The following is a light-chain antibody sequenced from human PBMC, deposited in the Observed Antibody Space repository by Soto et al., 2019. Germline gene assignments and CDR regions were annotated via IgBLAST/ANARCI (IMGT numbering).Light chain of an antibody. CDR1: RTIASY. CDR2: AAS. CDR3: QQLNSYPIT. Sequence: DIQMTQSPSSLSASVGDRVTITCRASRTIASYVNWYQQKPGKAPNLLIYAASTLQSGVPSRFSGSGSGTEFTLTISSLQPEDFATYYCQQLNSYPITFGQGTRLEIK. J-gene: IGKJ5*01. V-gene: IGKV1-9*01.